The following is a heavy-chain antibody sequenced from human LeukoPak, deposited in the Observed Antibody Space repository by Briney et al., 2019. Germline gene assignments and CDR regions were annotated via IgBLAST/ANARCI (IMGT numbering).Heavy chain of an antibody. CDR2: IYYSGSA. J-gene: IGHJ4*02. D-gene: IGHD5-12*01. CDR3: ARIPPGEDTIRFDY. V-gene: IGHV4-59*01. CDR1: GGSISSYY. Sequence: NPSETLSLTCTVSGGSISSYYWSWIRQPPGKRLEWIGYIYYSGSANYNPSLKSRVTISVDTSKNQFSLKLSSVTAADTAVYYCARIPPGEDTIRFDYWGQGTLVTVSS.